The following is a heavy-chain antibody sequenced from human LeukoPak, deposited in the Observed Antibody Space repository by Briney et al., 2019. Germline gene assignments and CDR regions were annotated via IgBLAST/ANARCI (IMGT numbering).Heavy chain of an antibody. CDR1: GFTFSSYG. Sequence: GRSLRLSCAASGFTFSSYGMHWVRQAPGKGLEWVAVIWYDGSNKYYADSVKGRFTISRDNSKNTLYLQMYSLRAEDTAVYYCARDLMFRPGGELGMDVWGQGTTVTVSS. D-gene: IGHD2-21*01. CDR2: IWYDGSNK. V-gene: IGHV3-33*01. J-gene: IGHJ6*02. CDR3: ARDLMFRPGGELGMDV.